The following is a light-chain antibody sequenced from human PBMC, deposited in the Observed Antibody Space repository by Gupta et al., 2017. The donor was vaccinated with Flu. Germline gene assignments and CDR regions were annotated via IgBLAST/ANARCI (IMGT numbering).Light chain of an antibody. Sequence: EIGLTQSPGTLSLSPAEIANLFCSTSQSVSSSYLAWYQQKPGQAPRLLIYGASGRATGIPDRFSGSGSGTDFTLTISRLQPEDFAVYYCQQYGSSPRTFGQGTKLEIK. V-gene: IGKV3-20*01. CDR2: GAS. CDR3: QQYGSSPRT. CDR1: QSVSSSY. J-gene: IGKJ1*01.